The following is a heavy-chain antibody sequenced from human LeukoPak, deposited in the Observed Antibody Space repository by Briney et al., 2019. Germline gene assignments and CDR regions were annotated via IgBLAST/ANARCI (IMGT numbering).Heavy chain of an antibody. CDR3: ARDTVVVPRGDAFDI. D-gene: IGHD2-2*01. Sequence: GGSLRLSCAASGFTFSNYWMAWVRQAPGKGLEWVANIKHNEIEKYYVDSVKGRFTISRDNAKNSLYLQMNSLRAEDTAVYYCARDTVVVPRGDAFDIWGQGTMVTVSS. J-gene: IGHJ3*02. CDR2: IKHNEIEK. CDR1: GFTFSNYW. V-gene: IGHV3-7*04.